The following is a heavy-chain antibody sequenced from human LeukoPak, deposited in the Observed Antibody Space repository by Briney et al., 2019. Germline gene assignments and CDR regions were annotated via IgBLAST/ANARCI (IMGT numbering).Heavy chain of an antibody. Sequence: PGGSLSLSCAASGFPFSSYSMNWVRQAPGKGLERISYISTSSSTIYYADSMKGRFTISRDNAKNSLYLQMNSLRDEDTAVYYCAREGIDGYNYFDYWGQGTLVTVSS. D-gene: IGHD5-24*01. J-gene: IGHJ4*02. V-gene: IGHV3-48*02. CDR2: ISTSSSTI. CDR1: GFPFSSYS. CDR3: AREGIDGYNYFDY.